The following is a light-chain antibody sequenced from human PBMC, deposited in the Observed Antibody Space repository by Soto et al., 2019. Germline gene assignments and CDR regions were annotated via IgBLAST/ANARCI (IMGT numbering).Light chain of an antibody. V-gene: IGKV1-5*03. Sequence: DIQMTQSPSTLSASVGATVPITCRASQSISTSLAWYQQKPGKAPKLLIYKASTLKSGVPSSFSGSGSGTEFTLTISSLQPDEFATYYCQHYNSYSEAFGQGTKVDIK. CDR3: QHYNSYSEA. J-gene: IGKJ1*01. CDR2: KAS. CDR1: QSISTS.